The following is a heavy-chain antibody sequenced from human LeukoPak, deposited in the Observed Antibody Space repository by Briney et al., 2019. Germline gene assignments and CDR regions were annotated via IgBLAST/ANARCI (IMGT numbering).Heavy chain of an antibody. J-gene: IGHJ4*02. Sequence: SETLSLTCAVYGGSFSGYYWSWIRQPPGKGLEWIGEINRSGSTNYNPSLKSRVTISVDTSKNQFSLKLSSVTAADTAVYYCARSTVAGKTVDYWGQGTLDTVSS. V-gene: IGHV4-34*01. CDR3: ARSTVAGKTVDY. CDR2: INRSGST. D-gene: IGHD6-19*01. CDR1: GGSFSGYY.